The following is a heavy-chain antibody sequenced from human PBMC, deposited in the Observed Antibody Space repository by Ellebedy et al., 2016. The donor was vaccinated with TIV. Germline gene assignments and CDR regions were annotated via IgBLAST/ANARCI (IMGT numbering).Heavy chain of an antibody. J-gene: IGHJ6*03. Sequence: PGGSLRLSCAASGLTFSSNSMNWVRQAPGKGLEWVSHISSSSSAIYYADSVKGRFTISRDNAKNSMYREMKSLRAEDTAVYYCAREVYETSERSFYFYMDVWGRGTTVTVSS. D-gene: IGHD5/OR15-5a*01. CDR2: ISSSSSAI. CDR1: GLTFSSNS. V-gene: IGHV3-48*04. CDR3: AREVYETSERSFYFYMDV.